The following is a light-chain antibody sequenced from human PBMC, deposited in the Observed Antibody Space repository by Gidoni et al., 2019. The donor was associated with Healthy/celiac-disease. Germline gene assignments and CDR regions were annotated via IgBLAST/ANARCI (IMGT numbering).Light chain of an antibody. CDR3: QQYGSSPGFT. Sequence: IAFTQSPGTLSLAPGERATLSCRASQSVSSSYLAWYQQNPGQAPRLLIYGASSRATGIPDRFSGSGSGTDFTLTISRLEPEDFAVYYCQQYGSSPGFTFGGGTKVEIK. J-gene: IGKJ4*01. CDR2: GAS. V-gene: IGKV3-20*01. CDR1: QSVSSSY.